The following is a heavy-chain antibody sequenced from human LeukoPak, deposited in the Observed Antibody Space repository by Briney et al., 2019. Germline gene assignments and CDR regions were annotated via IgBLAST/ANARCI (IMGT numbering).Heavy chain of an antibody. V-gene: IGHV1-2*02. CDR3: STEDKYCTSTTCGDF. Sequence: ASVKVSCKASGYTFTAYYVHWVRQAPGQGLEWMGYMVPSSGVSHYSQKFQDRVTMTRDTSTSTAYLELSGLTSDDTAVYYCSTEDKYCTSTTCGDFRGQGTLSPSPQ. J-gene: IGHJ4*02. CDR2: MVPSSGVS. D-gene: IGHD2-2*01. CDR1: GYTFTAYY.